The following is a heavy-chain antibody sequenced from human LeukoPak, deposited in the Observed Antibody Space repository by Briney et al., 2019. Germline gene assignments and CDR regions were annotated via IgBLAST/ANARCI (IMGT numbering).Heavy chain of an antibody. CDR2: INTNTGNP. CDR1: GYTFTRYG. Sequence: ASVKVSCKASGYTFTRYGVNWVRQAPGQGLEWMGWINTNTGNPTYAQGFTGRFVFSLDTSVSTAYLQISSLKADDTAVYYCAKPREYTAGFFDYWGQGTLVTVSS. V-gene: IGHV7-4-1*02. CDR3: AKPREYTAGFFDY. J-gene: IGHJ4*02. D-gene: IGHD5-18*01.